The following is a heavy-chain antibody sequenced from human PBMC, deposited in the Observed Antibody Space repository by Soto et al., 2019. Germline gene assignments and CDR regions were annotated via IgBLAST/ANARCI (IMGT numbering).Heavy chain of an antibody. Sequence: GASVKVSCKASGGTFSSYAISWVRQAPGQGLEWMGGIIPIFGTANYAQKFQGRVTITADESTSTAYMELSSLRSEDTAVYYCARVSQAQQRSGYCSGGSCYGMDVWGQGTTVTVS. D-gene: IGHD2-15*01. CDR2: IIPIFGTA. CDR1: GGTFSSYA. CDR3: ARVSQAQQRSGYCSGGSCYGMDV. J-gene: IGHJ6*02. V-gene: IGHV1-69*13.